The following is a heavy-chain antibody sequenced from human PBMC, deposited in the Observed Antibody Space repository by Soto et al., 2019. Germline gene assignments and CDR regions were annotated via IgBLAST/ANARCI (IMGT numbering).Heavy chain of an antibody. J-gene: IGHJ5*02. CDR1: GGSISSSSYY. V-gene: IGHV4-39*01. CDR3: ARQGLERWFDP. CDR2: IYYSGST. Sequence: SETLSLTCTVSGGSISSSSYYWGWIRQPPGKGLEWIGSIYYSGSTYYNPSLKSRVTISVDTSKNQFSLKLSSVTAADTAVYYCARQGLERWFDPWGQGTLVTVSS.